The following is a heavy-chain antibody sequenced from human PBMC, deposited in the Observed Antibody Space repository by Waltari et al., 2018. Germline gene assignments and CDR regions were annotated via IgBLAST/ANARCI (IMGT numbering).Heavy chain of an antibody. D-gene: IGHD6-13*01. CDR3: ARGGLYGQQLLESAFEI. V-gene: IGHV1-69*05. Sequence: QVQLVQSGAELKKPGSSVKVSCKASGGSFSPYAITWVRQAAGQGLEWMGGIIPMFGTANYAQKIQDRVTIITDESMTTAYMELSSLTSEDTAVYYCARGGLYGQQLLESAFEIWGQGTKVTVSS. CDR2: IIPMFGTA. J-gene: IGHJ3*02. CDR1: GGSFSPYA.